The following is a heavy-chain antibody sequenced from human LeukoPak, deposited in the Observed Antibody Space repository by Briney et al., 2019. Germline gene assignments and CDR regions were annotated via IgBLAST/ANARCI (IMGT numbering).Heavy chain of an antibody. J-gene: IGHJ5*02. CDR2: ISAYNGNT. Sequence: ASVKVSCKASGYTFTGYYMHWVRQAPGQGLEWMGWISAYNGNTNYAQKLQGRVTMTTDTSTSTAYMELRSLRSDDTAVYYCARAGDSSGYYYNWFDPWGQGTLVTVSS. CDR3: ARAGDSSGYYYNWFDP. V-gene: IGHV1-18*04. CDR1: GYTFTGYY. D-gene: IGHD3-22*01.